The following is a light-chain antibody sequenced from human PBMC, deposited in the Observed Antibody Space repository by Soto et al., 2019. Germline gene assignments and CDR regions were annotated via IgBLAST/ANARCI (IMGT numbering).Light chain of an antibody. J-gene: IGKJ2*01. CDR2: GAS. CDR3: QQHNNWPPYT. Sequence: EIVMTQSPATLSVSPGDRATLSCRASQSVSTNLAWHQQRPGQAPRLLIYGASTRATGIPDRFSGSGSGTEFTLTISSLESEDFAVYYCQQHNNWPPYTFGQGTKVDIK. CDR1: QSVSTN. V-gene: IGKV3-15*01.